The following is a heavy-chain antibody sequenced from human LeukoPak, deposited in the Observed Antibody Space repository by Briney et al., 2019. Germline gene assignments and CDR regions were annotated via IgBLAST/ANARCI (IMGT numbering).Heavy chain of an antibody. CDR2: IYYSGST. D-gene: IGHD6-19*01. Sequence: SETLSLTCTVSGGSISSYYWSWIRQPPGKGLEWIGYIYYSGSTNYNPSLKSRVTISVDTSRNQFSLKLSSVTAADTAIYYCARDGRAGSLFAYWGQGTLVTVSS. CDR3: ARDGRAGSLFAY. J-gene: IGHJ4*02. V-gene: IGHV4-59*01. CDR1: GGSISSYY.